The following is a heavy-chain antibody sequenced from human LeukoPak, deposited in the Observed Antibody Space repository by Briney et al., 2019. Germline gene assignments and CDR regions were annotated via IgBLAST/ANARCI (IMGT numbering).Heavy chain of an antibody. CDR1: GGSLSSSNW. J-gene: IGHJ4*02. CDR2: IYLSGGT. CDR3: GRTGSESYFDY. V-gene: IGHV4-4*02. D-gene: IGHD3-10*01. Sequence: SDPLSLTYALSGGSLSSSNWWSWVRQPPGKGLEWIWEIYLSGGTNYSPSLKDPVSIYVTQSKNQFSLKPSSVAAAGPAVYYCGRTGSESYFDYWGQGALVTVSS.